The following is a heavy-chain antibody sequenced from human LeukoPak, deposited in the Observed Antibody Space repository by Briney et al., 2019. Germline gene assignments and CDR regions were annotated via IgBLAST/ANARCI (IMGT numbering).Heavy chain of an antibody. CDR1: GGSISSYY. CDR2: IYYSGTT. V-gene: IGHV4-59*08. CDR3: ARRGIAAAGYDY. J-gene: IGHJ4*02. Sequence: PSETLSLTCTVSGGSISSYYWSWIRQPPGKGLEWIGYIYYSGTTNYNPSLKSRVTILVDTSKNQFSLNLSSVTAADTAVYYCARRGIAAAGYDYWGQGTLVTISS. D-gene: IGHD6-13*01.